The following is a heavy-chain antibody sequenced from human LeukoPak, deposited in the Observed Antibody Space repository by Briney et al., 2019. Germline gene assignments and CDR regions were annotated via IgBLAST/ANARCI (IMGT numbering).Heavy chain of an antibody. V-gene: IGHV1-3*01. D-gene: IGHD6-13*01. CDR1: GYTFTSYA. CDR2: INAGNGNT. CDR3: ARDLPSSSWYRQSDAEYFQH. Sequence: ASVKVSCKASGYTFTSYAMHWVRQAPGQRLEWMGWINAGNGNTKYSQEFQGRVTITRDTSASTAYMELSSLRSEDTAVYYCARDLPSSSWYRQSDAEYFQHWGQGTLVTVSS. J-gene: IGHJ1*01.